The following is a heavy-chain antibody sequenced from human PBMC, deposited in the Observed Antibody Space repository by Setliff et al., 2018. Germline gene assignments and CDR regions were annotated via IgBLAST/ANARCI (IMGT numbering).Heavy chain of an antibody. D-gene: IGHD3-10*01. J-gene: IGHJ6*03. CDR3: ARVTGFFYVDA. V-gene: IGHV3-53*01. CDR1: GFTLSDKH. CDR2: IYKSDST. Sequence: GGSLRLSCAASGFTLSDKHMTWLRQAPGRGLEWVSGIYKSDSTYYEASVKGRFTISRDDSKNKVTLQMNSLSAEDTAVYYCARVTGFFYVDAWGKGTTVTVSS.